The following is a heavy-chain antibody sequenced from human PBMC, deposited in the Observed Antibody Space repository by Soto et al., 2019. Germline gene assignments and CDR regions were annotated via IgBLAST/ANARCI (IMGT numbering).Heavy chain of an antibody. CDR3: ARLRIATNNYKWFDP. D-gene: IGHD2-21*01. CDR2: IYATGAV. CDR1: GAALNSGNYY. Sequence: LSLTCSVSGAALNSGNYYWSWIRQVPGKGLEWIGHIYATGAVDYNPSLRDRITISQDTSERQFSLNLRLVTAADTAVYYCARLRIATNNYKWFDPWGQGTLVTVSS. J-gene: IGHJ5*02. V-gene: IGHV4-31*03.